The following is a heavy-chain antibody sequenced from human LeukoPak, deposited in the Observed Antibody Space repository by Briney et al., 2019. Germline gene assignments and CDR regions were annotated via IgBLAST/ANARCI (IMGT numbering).Heavy chain of an antibody. Sequence: PSETLSLTCTVSGGSISSRYWNWIRQPPGKGLEWIGYIYYSGSTNYNPSLKSRVTISVDTSKNQFSLKLSSVTAADTAVYYCARETTVVTPGRSDVFDIWGQGTMVTVSS. D-gene: IGHD4-23*01. V-gene: IGHV4-59*11. CDR1: GGSISSRY. CDR3: ARETTVVTPGRSDVFDI. CDR2: IYYSGST. J-gene: IGHJ3*02.